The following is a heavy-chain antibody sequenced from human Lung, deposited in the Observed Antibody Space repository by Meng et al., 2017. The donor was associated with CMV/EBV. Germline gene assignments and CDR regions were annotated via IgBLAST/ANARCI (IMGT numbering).Heavy chain of an antibody. D-gene: IGHD3-22*01. CDR3: ASTEDYYDSSGYDY. CDR2: IYYSGST. V-gene: IGHV4-39*01. CDR1: GGSISSSSYY. Sequence: LXCTVSGGSISSSSYYWGWIRQPPGKGLEWIGSIYYSGSTYYNPSLKSRVTISVDTSKNQFSLKLSSVTAADTAVYYCASTEDYYDSSGYDYLGQGTLVTVSS. J-gene: IGHJ4*02.